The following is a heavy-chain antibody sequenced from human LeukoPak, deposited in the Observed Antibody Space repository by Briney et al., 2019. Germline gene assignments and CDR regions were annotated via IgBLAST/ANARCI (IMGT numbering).Heavy chain of an antibody. J-gene: IGHJ4*02. Sequence: GGSLRLSCAASGFTFSSYWMSWVRQAPGKGLEWVANIKQDGSEKYYVDSVKGRFTISRDNAKNSLYLQMNSLRAEDTALYYCAKDMTYDFWSGPFDYWGQGTLVTVSS. CDR3: AKDMTYDFWSGPFDY. D-gene: IGHD3-3*01. CDR2: IKQDGSEK. CDR1: GFTFSSYW. V-gene: IGHV3-7*03.